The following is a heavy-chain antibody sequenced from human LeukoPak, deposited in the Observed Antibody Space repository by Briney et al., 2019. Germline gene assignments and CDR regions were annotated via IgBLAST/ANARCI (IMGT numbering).Heavy chain of an antibody. CDR2: ISGSGGST. V-gene: IGHV3-23*01. D-gene: IGHD2-21*01. Sequence: GGSLRLSCAASGFTFSSYAMSWVRQAPGKGLEWLSAISGSGGSTYYADSVKGRFTISRDSSKNTLYLQMNSLRAEDTAVYYCAKDDSLCFDPWGQGTLVTVSS. CDR3: AKDDSLCFDP. CDR1: GFTFSSYA. J-gene: IGHJ5*02.